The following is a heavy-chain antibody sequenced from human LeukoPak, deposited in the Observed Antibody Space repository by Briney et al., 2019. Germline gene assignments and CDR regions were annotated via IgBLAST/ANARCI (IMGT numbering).Heavy chain of an antibody. Sequence: VKVSCKASGYTFTGYYMHWVRQAPGQGLEWIGWINPNSGGTNYAQKFQGRVTMTRDTSISTAYMELSRLRSDDTAVYYCARGRNDYGFYEVDYWGQGTLVTVSS. D-gene: IGHD4-17*01. J-gene: IGHJ4*02. CDR3: ARGRNDYGFYEVDY. V-gene: IGHV1-2*02. CDR1: GYTFTGYY. CDR2: INPNSGGT.